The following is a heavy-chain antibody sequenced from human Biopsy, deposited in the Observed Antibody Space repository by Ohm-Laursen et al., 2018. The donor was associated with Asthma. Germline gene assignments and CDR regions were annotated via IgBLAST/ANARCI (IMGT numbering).Heavy chain of an antibody. J-gene: IGHJ6*02. CDR3: ARDLRSDNWNPWGMDV. D-gene: IGHD1-20*01. V-gene: IGHV3-30-3*01. CDR2: ISYDGTNK. CDR1: GFTFSDYD. Sequence: SLRLSCAASGFTFSDYDMHWVRQAPGKGLEWVAVISYDGTNKDYADSVKGRFTFSRDNSQNTLSLEMNSLRVEDTAVYYCARDLRSDNWNPWGMDVWGQGTTVTVS.